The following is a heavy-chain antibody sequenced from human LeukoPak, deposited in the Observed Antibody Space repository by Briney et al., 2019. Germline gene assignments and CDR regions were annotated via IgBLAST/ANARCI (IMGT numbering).Heavy chain of an antibody. CDR2: ISAYNGNT. CDR1: GYTFTSYG. Sequence: ASVKVSYKASGYTFTSYGISWVRQAPGQGLEWMGWISAYNGNTNYAQKLQGRVTMTTDTSTSTAYMELRSLRSDDTAVYYCARDLNPFQEQWLVRSDYCGQGTLVTVSS. V-gene: IGHV1-18*01. D-gene: IGHD6-19*01. J-gene: IGHJ4*02. CDR3: ARDLNPFQEQWLVRSDY.